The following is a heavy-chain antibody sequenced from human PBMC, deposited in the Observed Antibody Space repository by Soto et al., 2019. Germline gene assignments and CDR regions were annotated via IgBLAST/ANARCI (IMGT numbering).Heavy chain of an antibody. CDR3: ARESNHYQDFFQN. Sequence: ASVKVSCKTSGYPFPSFEVHWIRQAPGQRPEWMGGISNAGSGNTKYSQKFQDRLTITGDKRATTVYMALSSLTSEDTATYYCARESNHYQDFFQNWGQGTQVTVSA. V-gene: IGHV1-3*01. D-gene: IGHD2-2*01. CDR1: GYPFPSFE. CDR2: ISNAGSGNT. J-gene: IGHJ4*02.